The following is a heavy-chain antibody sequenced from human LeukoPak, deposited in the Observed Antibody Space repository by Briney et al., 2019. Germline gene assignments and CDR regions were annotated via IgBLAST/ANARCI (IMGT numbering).Heavy chain of an antibody. CDR3: ARDPNSSPYYFDY. J-gene: IGHJ4*02. V-gene: IGHV1-2*02. D-gene: IGHD6-6*01. CDR2: INPNSGGT. CDR1: GYTFTDYY. Sequence: VASVKVSFKDSGYTFTDYYMHWVRQAPGQGIEWMGCINPNSGGTKYAQKVQGSVTMTRDTSISTAYMELSRLTSDDTAVYYCARDPNSSPYYFDYWGQGTLVTVSS.